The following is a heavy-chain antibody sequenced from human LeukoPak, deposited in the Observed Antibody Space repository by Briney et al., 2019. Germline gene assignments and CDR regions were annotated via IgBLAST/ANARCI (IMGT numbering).Heavy chain of an antibody. CDR3: ARDWRDGYNYYFDY. D-gene: IGHD5-24*01. CDR2: ISAYNDNT. Sequence: GASVNVSFKASVYTFTIYGISWVRQAPGQGLEWMGWISAYNDNTNYAQKLQGRVTMTTDTSTSTAYMELRSLRSDDTAVYYCARDWRDGYNYYFDYWGQGTLVTVSS. V-gene: IGHV1-18*01. CDR1: VYTFTIYG. J-gene: IGHJ4*02.